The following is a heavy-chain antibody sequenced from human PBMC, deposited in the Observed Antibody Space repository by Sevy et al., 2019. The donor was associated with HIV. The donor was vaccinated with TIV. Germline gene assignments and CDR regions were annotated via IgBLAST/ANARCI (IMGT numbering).Heavy chain of an antibody. V-gene: IGHV4-59*01. D-gene: IGHD2-15*01. CDR3: ARGSGGSSGFVY. CDR1: GGSISSYY. J-gene: IGHJ4*02. CDR2: IYYSGST. Sequence: SETLSLTCTVSGGSISSYYWSWIRQPPGKGLEWIGYIYYSGSTNYNPSLKSRVTISVDTSKNQFSLKLSSVTAADTAVYYCARGSGGSSGFVYWGQGTLVTVSS.